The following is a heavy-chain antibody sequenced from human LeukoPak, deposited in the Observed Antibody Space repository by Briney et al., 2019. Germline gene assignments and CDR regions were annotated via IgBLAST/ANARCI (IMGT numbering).Heavy chain of an antibody. CDR1: GDSVSSTNVG. V-gene: IGHV6-1*01. D-gene: IGHD1-14*01. J-gene: IGHJ3*02. Sequence: SQTLSLTCAISGDSVSSTNVGWNWIRQSPSSGLEWLGRTYYRSQFYNNYADSVKGRITITPDTSKNQFSLQLSSLTPDDTAVYYCARGTAFNIWGQGTMVTVSS. CDR2: TYYRSQFYN. CDR3: ARGTAFNI.